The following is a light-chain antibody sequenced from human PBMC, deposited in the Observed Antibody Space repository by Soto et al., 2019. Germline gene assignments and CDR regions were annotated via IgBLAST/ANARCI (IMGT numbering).Light chain of an antibody. CDR3: CSYAGSNYV. V-gene: IGLV2-23*02. CDR2: EVS. J-gene: IGLJ1*01. CDR1: SSDVGNYNL. Sequence: QSALTQPASVSGSPGQSITISCTGTSSDVGNYNLVSRYQHHPGKAPKLMIYEVSKRPSGVSNRFSGSKSGDTASLTISGLQAEDEADYYCCSYAGSNYVFGTGTKVTVL.